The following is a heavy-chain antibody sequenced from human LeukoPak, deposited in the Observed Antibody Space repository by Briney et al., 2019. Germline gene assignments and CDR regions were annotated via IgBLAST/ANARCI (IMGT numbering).Heavy chain of an antibody. CDR3: ARHAYTYAQSLLSLDY. V-gene: IGHV4-34*01. J-gene: IGHJ4*02. Sequence: ETLSLTCAVYGGSFSGYYWSWIRQPPGKGLEWIGAINHSGSTNYNPSLKSRVTISVDTSKNQFSLNLSSVTAADTAVYYCARHAYTYAQSLLSLDYWGQGTLVTVSS. CDR2: INHSGST. CDR1: GGSFSGYY. D-gene: IGHD5-18*01.